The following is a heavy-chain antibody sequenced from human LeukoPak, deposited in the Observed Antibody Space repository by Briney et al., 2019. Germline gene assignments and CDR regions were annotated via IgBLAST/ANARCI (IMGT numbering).Heavy chain of an antibody. V-gene: IGHV1-2*06. J-gene: IGHJ4*02. Sequence: GASVKVSCKASGYTFTGYYMHWVRQAPGQGLEWMGRINPNSGGTNFAQKFQGRVTMTRDTSISTAYMELSRLRSDDPAVHYCARAWGTYYYDYWGQGTLVTVSS. CDR1: GYTFTGYY. CDR2: INPNSGGT. CDR3: ARAWGTYYYDY. D-gene: IGHD3-16*01.